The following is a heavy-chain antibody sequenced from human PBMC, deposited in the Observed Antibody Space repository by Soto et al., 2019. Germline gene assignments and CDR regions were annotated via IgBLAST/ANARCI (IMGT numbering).Heavy chain of an antibody. CDR3: ARGDSDDSSGYEAH. V-gene: IGHV4-4*07. Sequence: SETLSLTCTVSGGSISSYYWSWIRQPAGKGLEWIGRIYTSGSTNYNPSLKSRVTISVDTSKNQFSLKLSSVTAADTAVYYCARGDSDDSSGYEAHWGQGTLVTVSS. CDR2: IYTSGST. D-gene: IGHD3-22*01. J-gene: IGHJ4*02. CDR1: GGSISSYY.